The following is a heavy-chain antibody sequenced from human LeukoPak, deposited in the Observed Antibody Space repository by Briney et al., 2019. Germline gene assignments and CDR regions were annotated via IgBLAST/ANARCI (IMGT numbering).Heavy chain of an antibody. J-gene: IGHJ3*02. Sequence: ASVKVSCKASGYTFTVYYMHWVRQAPGQGLEWMGWINPNSGGTNYAQKFQGRVTMTRDTSISTAYMELSRLRSDDTAVYYCARDLEQWLDGGDAFDIWGQGTMVTVSS. CDR3: ARDLEQWLDGGDAFDI. CDR1: GYTFTVYY. CDR2: INPNSGGT. V-gene: IGHV1-2*02. D-gene: IGHD6-19*01.